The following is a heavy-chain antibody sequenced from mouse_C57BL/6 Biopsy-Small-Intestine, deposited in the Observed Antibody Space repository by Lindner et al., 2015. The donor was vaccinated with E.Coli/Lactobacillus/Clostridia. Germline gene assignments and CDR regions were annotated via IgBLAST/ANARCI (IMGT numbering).Heavy chain of an antibody. CDR2: INPNNGGT. CDR3: ARSLVIYYGNGFAY. CDR1: GYTFTDYN. V-gene: IGHV1-18*01. D-gene: IGHD2-1*01. Sequence: VQLQESGPELVKPGASVKIPCKASGYTFTDYNMDWVKQSHGKSLEWIGDINPNNGGTIYNQKFKGKATLTVDKSSSTAYMELRSLTSEDTAVYYCARSLVIYYGNGFAYWGQGTLVTVSA. J-gene: IGHJ3*01.